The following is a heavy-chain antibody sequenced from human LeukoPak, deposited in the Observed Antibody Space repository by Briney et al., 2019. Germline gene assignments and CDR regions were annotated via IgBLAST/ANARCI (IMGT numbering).Heavy chain of an antibody. Sequence: GGSLRLSCAASGFTFSNAWMSWVRQAPGKGLEWVGRIKSNTDGGTTDYAAPVKGRFTISRDDSKNTLYLQMNSPKTEDTAVYYCTAMSGSYYGGSADYWGQGTLVTVSS. CDR3: TAMSGSYYGGSADY. D-gene: IGHD1-26*01. V-gene: IGHV3-15*01. J-gene: IGHJ4*02. CDR2: IKSNTDGGTT. CDR1: GFTFSNAW.